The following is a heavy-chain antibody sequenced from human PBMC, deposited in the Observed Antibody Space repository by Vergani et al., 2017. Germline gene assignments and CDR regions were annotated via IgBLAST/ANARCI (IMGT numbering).Heavy chain of an antibody. CDR2: ISYDGSNK. CDR3: AKGYSGCYHDVFDI. D-gene: IGHD1-26*01. V-gene: IGHV3-30*18. Sequence: QVQLVESGGGVVQPGRSLRLSCAASGFTFSSYGMHWVRQAPGKGLEWVTVISYDGSNKYYADSVKGRFTISRDNSKNTLYLQMNSLRAEDTAVYYCAKGYSGCYHDVFDIWGQGTMVTVSS. J-gene: IGHJ3*02. CDR1: GFTFSSYG.